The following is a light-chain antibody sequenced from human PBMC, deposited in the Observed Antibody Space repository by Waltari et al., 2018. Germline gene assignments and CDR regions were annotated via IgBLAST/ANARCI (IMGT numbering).Light chain of an antibody. CDR3: SSYAGLGPVL. Sequence: QSALTQPASVAGSPGQSITISCNGISNYVGSYDFVSWYQQHPDRAPKVVISRDNKRPSVVPNRFSASNSGNTASLTISGLQAEDEAHYYCSSYAGLGPVLFGGGTKLTV. V-gene: IGLV2-23*01. CDR2: RDN. CDR1: SNYVGSYDF. J-gene: IGLJ2*01.